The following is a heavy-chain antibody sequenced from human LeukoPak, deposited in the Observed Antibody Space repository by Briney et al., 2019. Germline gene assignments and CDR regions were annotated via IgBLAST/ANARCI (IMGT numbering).Heavy chain of an antibody. J-gene: IGHJ4*02. CDR3: ASLSSGWRFDY. Sequence: GGSLRLSCAASGFTFSSYAMHWVRQAPGKGLEWVAVIPYDGSNKYYADSVKGRFTISRDNSKNTLYLQMNSLRAEDTAVYYCASLSSGWRFDYWGQGTLVTVSS. CDR1: GFTFSSYA. V-gene: IGHV3-30*04. D-gene: IGHD6-19*01. CDR2: IPYDGSNK.